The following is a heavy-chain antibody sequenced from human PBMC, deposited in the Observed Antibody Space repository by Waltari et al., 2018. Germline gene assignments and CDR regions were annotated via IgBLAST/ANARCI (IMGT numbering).Heavy chain of an antibody. CDR1: GLTFSSYG. J-gene: IGHJ4*02. Sequence: QVQLVESGGGVVKPGRSLRLSCAATGLTFSSYGMHWVRQAPGKGLEWVAVIWYDGSNKYYADSVKGRFTISRDNSKNTLYLQMNSLRAEDTAVYYCASYTFGGVGYWGQGTLVTVSS. CDR3: ASYTFGGVGY. CDR2: IWYDGSNK. D-gene: IGHD3-16*01. V-gene: IGHV3-33*01.